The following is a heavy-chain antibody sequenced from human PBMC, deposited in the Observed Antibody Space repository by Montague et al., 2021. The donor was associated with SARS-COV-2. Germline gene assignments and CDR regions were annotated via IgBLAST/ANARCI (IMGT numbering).Heavy chain of an antibody. CDR3: ARASFEAPLVFDY. V-gene: IGHV4-59*01. CDR2: FYYSLNT. J-gene: IGHJ4*01. CDR1: GGSISTYY. Sequence: SETLSLTCTVSGGSISTYYWNWIRQSPGKGLELLGYFYYSLNTNYNPSLNGRLTISVDTSENQVSLNLRSVTAAATAVYYCARASFEAPLVFDYWGQGILVTVSS. D-gene: IGHD3-16*01.